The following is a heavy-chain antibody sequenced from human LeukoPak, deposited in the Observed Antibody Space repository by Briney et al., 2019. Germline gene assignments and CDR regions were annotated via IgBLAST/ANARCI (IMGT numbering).Heavy chain of an antibody. CDR1: GYRFTSYW. D-gene: IGHD1-26*01. J-gene: IGHJ4*02. Sequence: GESLKISCKGSGYRFTSYWIGWVRQMPGKGLEWMGIIYPGDSDARYSPSFQGQVTISADKSISTPYLQWSSLKASDTAMYYCARRRDLYSGSYYPFDYWGQGTLVTVSS. CDR3: ARRRDLYSGSYYPFDY. CDR2: IYPGDSDA. V-gene: IGHV5-51*01.